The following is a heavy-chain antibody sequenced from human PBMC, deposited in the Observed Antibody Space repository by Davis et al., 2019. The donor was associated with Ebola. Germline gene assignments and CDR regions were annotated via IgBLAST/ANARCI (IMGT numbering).Heavy chain of an antibody. J-gene: IGHJ3*02. D-gene: IGHD3-22*01. CDR2: ISAYNGNT. Sequence: ASVKVSCKASGYTFTSYGISWVRQAPGQGLEWMGWISAYNGNTNYAQKLQGRGTMTTDTSTSTAYMELRSLRSDDTAVYYCAGDEVDGTMIWGKDAFDIWGQGTMVTVSS. V-gene: IGHV1-18*01. CDR1: GYTFTSYG. CDR3: AGDEVDGTMIWGKDAFDI.